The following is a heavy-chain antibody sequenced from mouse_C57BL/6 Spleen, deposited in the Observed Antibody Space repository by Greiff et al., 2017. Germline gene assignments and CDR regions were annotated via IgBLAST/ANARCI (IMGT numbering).Heavy chain of an antibody. J-gene: IGHJ1*03. CDR2: IHPNSGST. D-gene: IGHD1-1*01. V-gene: IGHV1-64*01. CDR3: ARLTTVVGQGYFDV. Sequence: QVQLQQPGAELVKPGASVKLSCKASGYTFTSYWMHWVKQRPGQGLEWIGMIHPNSGSTNYNEKFKSKATLTVDKSSSTAYMQLSSLTSEDSAVYYCARLTTVVGQGYFDVWGTGTTVTVSS. CDR1: GYTFTSYW.